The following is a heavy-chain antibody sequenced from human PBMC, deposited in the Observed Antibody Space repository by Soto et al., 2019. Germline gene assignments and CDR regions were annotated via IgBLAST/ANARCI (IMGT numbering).Heavy chain of an antibody. Sequence: ASVKVSCKASGGTFSSYTISWVRQAPGQGLEWMGRIIPILGIANYAQKFQGRVTITADKSTSTAYMELSSLRFEDTAVYYCARDCSSTSCYAYPWGQGTLVTVSS. CDR2: IIPILGIA. CDR1: GGTFSSYT. D-gene: IGHD2-2*01. V-gene: IGHV1-69*04. CDR3: ARDCSSTSCYAYP. J-gene: IGHJ5*02.